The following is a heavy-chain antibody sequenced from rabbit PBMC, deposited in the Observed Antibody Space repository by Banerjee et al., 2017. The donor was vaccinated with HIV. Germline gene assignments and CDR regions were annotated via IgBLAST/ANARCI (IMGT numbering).Heavy chain of an antibody. Sequence: QEQLVESGGGLVQPEGSLSLTCKASGFDFSSNAMCWVRQAPGKGLEWIGCIGIGSGNTYYATWAKGRFTISKTSSTTVTLQMTSLTAADTATYFCARDRTDSGYYFNLRGPGTLVTVS. V-gene: IGHV1S45*01. CDR1: GFDFSSNA. J-gene: IGHJ4*01. CDR3: ARDRTDSGYYFNL. CDR2: IGIGSGNT. D-gene: IGHD1-1*01.